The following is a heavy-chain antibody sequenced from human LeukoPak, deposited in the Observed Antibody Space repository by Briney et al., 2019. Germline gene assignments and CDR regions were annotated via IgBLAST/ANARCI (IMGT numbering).Heavy chain of an antibody. V-gene: IGHV1-18*01. CDR3: ARDSGGRGHFDF. J-gene: IGHJ4*02. CDR1: GYTFTSYS. D-gene: IGHD3-16*01. CDR2: IGPNNGNT. Sequence: ASVKVSCKASGYTFTSYSITWVRQAPGQGLEWMGWIGPNNGNTNYAQKLQGRVTMTTDTSTGTAYMELRSLRSDDTAVYYCARDSGGRGHFDFWGQGTLVTVSS.